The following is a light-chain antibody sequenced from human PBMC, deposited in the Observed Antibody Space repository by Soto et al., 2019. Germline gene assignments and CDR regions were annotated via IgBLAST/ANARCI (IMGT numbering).Light chain of an antibody. V-gene: IGKV1-5*01. CDR2: DAS. Sequence: DIQMTQSPSTLSASVGDRVTITCRASQSISSWLAWYQQKPGKAPKLMIYDASSVESGVPSRFSGSGSGTEFTLTISSLQPDDFATYYCQQYNSYSYTFGQGTTLEIK. CDR1: QSISSW. CDR3: QQYNSYSYT. J-gene: IGKJ2*01.